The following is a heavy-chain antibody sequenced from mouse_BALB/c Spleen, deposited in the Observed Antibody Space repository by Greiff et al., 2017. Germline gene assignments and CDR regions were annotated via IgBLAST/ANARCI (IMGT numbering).Heavy chain of an antibody. D-gene: IGHD2-14*01. Sequence: EVKLVESGGGLVQPGGSRKLSCAASGFTFSSFGMHWVRQAPEKGLEWVAYISSGSSTIYYADTVKGRFTISRDNPKNTLFLQMTSLRAEDTAMYYCARSGYDGYFDVWGEGTTVTVSS. CDR1: GFTFSSFG. J-gene: IGHJ1*01. CDR2: ISSGSSTI. CDR3: ARSGYDGYFDV. V-gene: IGHV5-17*02.